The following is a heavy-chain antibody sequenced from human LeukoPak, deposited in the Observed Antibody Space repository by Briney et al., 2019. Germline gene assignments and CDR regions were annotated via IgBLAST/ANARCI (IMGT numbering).Heavy chain of an antibody. CDR1: GFTFSSYE. D-gene: IGHD6-19*01. CDR3: AMIAVSAFMDV. J-gene: IGHJ6*03. V-gene: IGHV3-48*03. Sequence: GGSLRLSCAASGFTFSSYEMNWVRQAPGKGLEWVSYISSSGSTIYYADSVKGRFTISRDNAKNSLYLQMNSLRAEDTAVYYCAMIAVSAFMDVWGKGTTVTVSS. CDR2: ISSSGSTI.